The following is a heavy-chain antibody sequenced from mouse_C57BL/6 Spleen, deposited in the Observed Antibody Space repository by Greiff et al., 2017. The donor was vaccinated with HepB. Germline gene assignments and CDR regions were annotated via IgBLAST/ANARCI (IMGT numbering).Heavy chain of an antibody. CDR3: TPFTTVVATGGDY. D-gene: IGHD1-1*01. V-gene: IGHV1-5*01. CDR2: IYPGNSDT. CDR1: GYTFTSYW. Sequence: EVQLQQSGTVLARPGASVKMSCKTSGYTFTSYWMHWVKQRPGQGLEWIGAIYPGNSDTSYNQKFKGKAKLTAVTSASTAYMELSSRTNEDSAVYYCTPFTTVVATGGDYWGQGTTLTVSS. J-gene: IGHJ2*01.